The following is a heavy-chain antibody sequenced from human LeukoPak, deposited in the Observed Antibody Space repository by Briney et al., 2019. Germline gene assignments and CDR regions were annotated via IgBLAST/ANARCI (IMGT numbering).Heavy chain of an antibody. CDR2: ISYDGSNK. CDR3: ARGSSSSGWYIPPYYYYYYMDV. V-gene: IGHV3-30*03. J-gene: IGHJ6*03. D-gene: IGHD6-19*01. Sequence: GGTLRLSCAASGFTFSSYGMSWVRQAPGKGLERVAVISYDGSNKYYADSVKGRFTISRDNSKNTLYLQMNSLRAEDTAVYYCARGSSSSGWYIPPYYYYYYMDVWGKGTTVTVSS. CDR1: GFTFSSYG.